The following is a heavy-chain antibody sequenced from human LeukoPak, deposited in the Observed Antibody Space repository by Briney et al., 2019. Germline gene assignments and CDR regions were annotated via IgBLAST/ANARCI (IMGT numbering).Heavy chain of an antibody. J-gene: IGHJ4*02. CDR3: ATDLPRNDYYDSSGYLIY. D-gene: IGHD3-22*01. Sequence: ASVKVSCKVSGYTLTELSMHWVRQAPGKGLEWMGGFDPEDGETIYAQKFQGRVTMTEDTSTDTAYMELSSLRSEDTAVYYCATDLPRNDYYDSSGYLIYWGQGTLVTVSS. CDR2: FDPEDGET. V-gene: IGHV1-24*01. CDR1: GYTLTELS.